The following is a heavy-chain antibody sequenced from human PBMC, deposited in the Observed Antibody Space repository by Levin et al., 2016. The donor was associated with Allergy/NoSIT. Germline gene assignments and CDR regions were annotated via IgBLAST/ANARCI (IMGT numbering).Heavy chain of an antibody. V-gene: IGHV4-30-2*01. Sequence: SETLSLTCVVSGGSISSGGYSWSWIRQPPGKGLEWIGNIYHGGSTYYNPSLKSRVTISVDRSKNQFSLKLSSVTAADTAVYYCARAVSSSWFDYVGPGNPGPPSPQ. CDR2: IYHGGST. D-gene: IGHD6-13*01. CDR3: ARAVSSSWFDY. J-gene: IGHJ4*02. CDR1: GGSISSGGYS.